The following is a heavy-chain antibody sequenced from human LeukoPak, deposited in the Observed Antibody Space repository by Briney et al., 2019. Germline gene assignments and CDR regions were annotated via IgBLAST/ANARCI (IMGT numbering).Heavy chain of an antibody. CDR2: ISGRSDNT. V-gene: IGHV3-23*01. CDR3: ARWGDYDVLTGYYVSDF. J-gene: IGHJ4*02. CDR1: GFIFSNYA. D-gene: IGHD3-9*01. Sequence: GGSLRLSCAASGFIFSNYAMYWVRQAPGKGLEWVSAISGRSDNTYYADSVKGRFTLSRDSSKNTLYLQMNSLGADDTAVYYCARWGDYDVLTGYYVSDFWGQGTLVTVSS.